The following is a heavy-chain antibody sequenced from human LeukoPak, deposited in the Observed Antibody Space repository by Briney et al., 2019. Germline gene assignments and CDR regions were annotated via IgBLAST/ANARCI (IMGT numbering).Heavy chain of an antibody. V-gene: IGHV4-34*01. Sequence: SETLSLTCAVYGGSFRGYYWCWIRQPPGKGLEWIGEINDSGSTNYNPSLKSRLTISVDTAKNQFSLKLSSVTAADTAVYYCAMGITMSYWGQGTLVTVSS. D-gene: IGHD3-22*01. CDR2: INDSGST. J-gene: IGHJ4*02. CDR1: GGSFRGYY. CDR3: AMGITMSY.